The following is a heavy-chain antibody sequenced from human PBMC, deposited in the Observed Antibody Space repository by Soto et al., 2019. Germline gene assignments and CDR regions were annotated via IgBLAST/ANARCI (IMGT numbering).Heavy chain of an antibody. J-gene: IGHJ4*02. CDR1: GGSIISSSYY. CDR3: ARGGWHYLDY. CDR2: IYYSGST. V-gene: IGHV4-39*07. Sequence: SETLSLTCTVSGGSIISSSYYWGWIRQPPGKGLEWIGSIYYSGSTYYNPSLKSRVTISVDTSKKQFSLKMSSVTAADTAVYYCARGGWHYLDYWGQGTPVTVSS.